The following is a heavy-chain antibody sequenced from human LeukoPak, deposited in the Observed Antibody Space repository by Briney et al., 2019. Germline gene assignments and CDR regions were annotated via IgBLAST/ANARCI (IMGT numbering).Heavy chain of an antibody. CDR2: INHSGST. CDR1: GGSISSYY. V-gene: IGHV4-34*01. Sequence: SETLSLTCTVSGGSISSYYWSWIRQPPGKGLEWIGEINHSGSTNYNPSLKSRVTMSVDTSKNQFSLKLSSVTAADTAVYYCARAVIFDYWGQGTLVTVSS. J-gene: IGHJ4*02. D-gene: IGHD2-21*01. CDR3: ARAVIFDY.